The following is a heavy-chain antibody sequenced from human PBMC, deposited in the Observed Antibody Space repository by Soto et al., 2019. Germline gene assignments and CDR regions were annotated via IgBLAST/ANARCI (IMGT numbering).Heavy chain of an antibody. CDR2: IYWDDDK. J-gene: IGHJ5*02. CDR1: GFSLSTSGVG. CDR3: ARTYCSGGSCYFPAKNWFDP. V-gene: IGHV2-5*02. D-gene: IGHD2-15*01. Sequence: QITLKESGPTLVKPTQPLTLTCTFSGFSLSTSGVGVGWIRQPPGKALEWLALIYWDDDKRYSPSLKSRLTITKDTSKNQVVLTMTNMDPVDTATYYCARTYCSGGSCYFPAKNWFDPWGQGTLVTVSS.